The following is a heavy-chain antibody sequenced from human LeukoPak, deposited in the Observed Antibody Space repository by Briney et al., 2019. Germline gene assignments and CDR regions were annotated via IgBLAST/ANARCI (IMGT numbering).Heavy chain of an antibody. V-gene: IGHV3-23*01. CDR2: ISGSGGST. J-gene: IGHJ4*02. Sequence: HPGGSLRLSCAASGFTFSSYAMSWVRQAPGKGLEGVSAISGSGGSTYYADSVKGRFTISRDNSQNTLYLQMNSLRAEDAAVYYCAKDYGDYLGYFDYWGQGTLVTVSS. CDR1: GFTFSSYA. D-gene: IGHD4-17*01. CDR3: AKDYGDYLGYFDY.